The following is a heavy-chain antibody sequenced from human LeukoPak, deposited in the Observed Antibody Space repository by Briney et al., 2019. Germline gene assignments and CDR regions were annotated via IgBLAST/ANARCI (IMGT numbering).Heavy chain of an antibody. J-gene: IGHJ6*03. Sequence: GGSLRLSCAASGFTFSSYGMHWVRQAPGKGLEWVANIKQDGSEKYYVDSVKGRFTISRDNAKNSLYLQMNSLRAEDTAVYYCATGHYYYYYMDVWGKGTTVTVSS. D-gene: IGHD2-8*02. V-gene: IGHV3-7*01. CDR1: GFTFSSYG. CDR3: ATGHYYYYYMDV. CDR2: IKQDGSEK.